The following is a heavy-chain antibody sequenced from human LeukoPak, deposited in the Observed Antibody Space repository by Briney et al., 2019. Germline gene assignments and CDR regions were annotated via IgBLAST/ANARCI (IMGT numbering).Heavy chain of an antibody. CDR2: IYYSGST. CDR1: GGSISSGSYY. D-gene: IGHD2-2*01. CDR3: ARITRDNGMDV. J-gene: IGHJ6*02. Sequence: SETLSLTFTVSGGSISSGSYYWSWIRQPAGKGLEWIGYIYYSGSTNYNPSLKSRVTISVDTSKNQFSLKLSSVTAADTAVYYCARITRDNGMDVWGQGTTVTVSS. V-gene: IGHV4-61*10.